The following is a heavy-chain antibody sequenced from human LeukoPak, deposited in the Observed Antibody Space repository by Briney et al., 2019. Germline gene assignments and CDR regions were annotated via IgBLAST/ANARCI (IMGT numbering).Heavy chain of an antibody. Sequence: PGGSLGLSCAASGFTFSSYGMHWVRQAPGKGLEWVAVISYDGSNKYYADSVKGRFTISRDNSKNTLYLQMNSLRAEDTAVYYCAKDFGSWGQGTLVTVSS. J-gene: IGHJ4*02. V-gene: IGHV3-30*18. CDR3: AKDFGS. CDR2: ISYDGSNK. D-gene: IGHD3-10*01. CDR1: GFTFSSYG.